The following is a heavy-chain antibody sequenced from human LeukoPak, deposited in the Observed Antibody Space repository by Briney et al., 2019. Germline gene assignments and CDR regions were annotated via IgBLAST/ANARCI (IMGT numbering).Heavy chain of an antibody. V-gene: IGHV3-23*01. CDR3: VSQLLCFGEFRV. J-gene: IGHJ4*02. CDR1: GFTFSSYA. D-gene: IGHD3-10*01. Sequence: PGGSLRLSCSASGFTFSSYAIRWVRQAPGKGREGVSAISGSGGSTYYADSVKGRFTISRDNPKNTLYLQMNSLRAEDTAVYYCVSQLLCFGEFRVWAQGTLVSVPS. CDR2: ISGSGGST.